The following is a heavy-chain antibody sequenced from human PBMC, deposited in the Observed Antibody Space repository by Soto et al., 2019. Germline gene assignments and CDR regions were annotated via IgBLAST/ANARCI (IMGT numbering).Heavy chain of an antibody. CDR1: GFTFSSYT. CDR3: ARDKPNDYGDYCFDY. J-gene: IGHJ4*02. D-gene: IGHD4-17*01. CDR2: ISSSSSFI. V-gene: IGHV3-21*01. Sequence: GSLRLSCAASGFTFSSYTMNWVRQAPGKGLEWVSSISSSSSFIYYADSVKGRFTISRDNAKNSLHLQMNSLRAEDTAVYYCARDKPNDYGDYCFDYWGQGTLVTVSS.